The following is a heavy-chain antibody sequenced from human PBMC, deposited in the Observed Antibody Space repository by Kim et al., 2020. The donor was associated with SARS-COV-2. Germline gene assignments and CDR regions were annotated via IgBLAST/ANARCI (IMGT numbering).Heavy chain of an antibody. V-gene: IGHV3-74*01. CDR1: GFTFSDYS. J-gene: IGHJ4*02. CDR2: IHNDGGVT. D-gene: IGHD3-22*01. Sequence: GGSLRLSCAASGFTFSDYSMHLVRQAPGKGLVWVSNIHNDGGVTNYADSVKGRFTISRDNAKNTVYLQMNSLRAEDTAVYYCTTLTVVTGRPNYWGQGTLVTVSA. CDR3: TTLTVVTGRPNY.